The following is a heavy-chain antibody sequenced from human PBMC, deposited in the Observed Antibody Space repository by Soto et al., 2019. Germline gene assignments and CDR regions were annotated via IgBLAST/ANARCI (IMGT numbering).Heavy chain of an antibody. CDR1: GGSISSSNW. Sequence: SETLSLTCTVSGGSISSSNWWSWVRQPPGKGLEWIGEIYHSGSTNYKSSLKSRVTISVDRSKNQFSLKLNSVTAADTAVYFCARLPGYCSGDSCRIDYWGQGTLVTVSS. D-gene: IGHD2-15*01. CDR2: IYHSGST. CDR3: ARLPGYCSGDSCRIDY. V-gene: IGHV4-4*02. J-gene: IGHJ4*02.